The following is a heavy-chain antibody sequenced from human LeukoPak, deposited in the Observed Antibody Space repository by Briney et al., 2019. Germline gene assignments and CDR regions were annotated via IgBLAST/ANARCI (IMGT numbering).Heavy chain of an antibody. CDR3: ARNFWTYYFDY. J-gene: IGHJ4*02. Sequence: SETLSLTCTVSGDSISSGSYYWSWIRQPAGKGLEWIGRIYTSESTNYNPSLKSRVTISADTSKNQFSLKLSSVTAADTAVYYCARNFWTYYFDYWGQGTLVTVSS. CDR1: GDSISSGSYY. V-gene: IGHV4-61*02. D-gene: IGHD3/OR15-3a*01. CDR2: IYTSEST.